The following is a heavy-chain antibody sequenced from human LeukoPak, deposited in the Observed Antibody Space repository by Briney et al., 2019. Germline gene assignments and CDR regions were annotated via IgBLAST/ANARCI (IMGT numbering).Heavy chain of an antibody. J-gene: IGHJ4*02. V-gene: IGHV3-30*04. Sequence: ARSLRLSCEVSGFTFSSNAMHWVRQDPPKRLQWVAVISYDGSNKNFADPVKGRFTVSRDNSKHTLYLHMNSLRSDDTAMYYCATGGKFDFWSGYHIDNWGQGTLVTVSS. CDR1: GFTFSSNA. CDR3: ATGGKFDFWSGYHIDN. D-gene: IGHD3-3*01. CDR2: ISYDGSNK.